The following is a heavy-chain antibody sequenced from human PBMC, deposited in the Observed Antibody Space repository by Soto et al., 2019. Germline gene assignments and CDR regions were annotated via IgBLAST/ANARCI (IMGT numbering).Heavy chain of an antibody. Sequence: QVQLVESGGGVVQPGRSLRLSCAASGFTFSSYGMHWVRQAPGKGLEWVAVISYDGSNKYYADSVKGRFTISRDNSKNTLYLQMNSLRAEDTAVYYCAKDLAWELLPYYYYYGMDVWGQGTTVTVSS. CDR3: AKDLAWELLPYYYYYGMDV. D-gene: IGHD1-26*01. J-gene: IGHJ6*02. V-gene: IGHV3-30*18. CDR1: GFTFSSYG. CDR2: ISYDGSNK.